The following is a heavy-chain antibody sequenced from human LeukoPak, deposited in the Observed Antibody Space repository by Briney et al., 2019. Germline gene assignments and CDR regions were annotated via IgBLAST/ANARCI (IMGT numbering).Heavy chain of an antibody. V-gene: IGHV3-11*04. Sequence: GGSLRLSCAASGFTFSDYYMSWIRQAPGKGLEWVSYISSSGSTVYYADSVKGRFTISRDNAKNSLYLQMNSLRAEDTAVYYCARVKLATAAFDIWGQGTMVTVSS. CDR3: ARVKLATAAFDI. CDR2: ISSSGSTV. D-gene: IGHD1-1*01. J-gene: IGHJ3*02. CDR1: GFTFSDYY.